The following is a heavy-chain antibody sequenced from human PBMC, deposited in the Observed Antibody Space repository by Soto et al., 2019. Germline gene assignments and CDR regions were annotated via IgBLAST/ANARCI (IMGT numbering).Heavy chain of an antibody. CDR3: ATAYHVLAYCRRGVCHRCVFDI. D-gene: IGHD2-8*02. CDR1: GYTFTSYD. CDR2: MNPNSGNT. J-gene: IGHJ3*02. Sequence: ASVEVSCKASGYTFTSYDINWVRQATGQGLEWMGWMNPNSGNTGYAQKFQGRVTMTRNTSISTAYLELSSLRSEDTAVYYCATAYHVLAYCRRGVCHRCVFDIGAKAPLVTVPS. V-gene: IGHV1-8*01.